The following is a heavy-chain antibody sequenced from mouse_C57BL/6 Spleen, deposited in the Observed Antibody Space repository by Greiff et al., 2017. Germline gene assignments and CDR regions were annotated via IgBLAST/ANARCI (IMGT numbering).Heavy chain of an antibody. CDR2: ITYDGSST. Sequence: EVKLMESGGGLVQPKGSLKLSCAASGFTFSDYYMAWVRQVPEKGLEWVANITYDGSSTYYLDSLKSRFIISRDNAKNILYLQMSSLKSEDTATYYCARGREGSWYFDVWGTGTTGTVSS. V-gene: IGHV5-16*01. J-gene: IGHJ1*03. CDR3: ARGREGSWYFDV. CDR1: GFTFSDYY.